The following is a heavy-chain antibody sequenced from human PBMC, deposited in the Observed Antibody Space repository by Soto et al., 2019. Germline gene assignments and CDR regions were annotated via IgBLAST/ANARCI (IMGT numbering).Heavy chain of an antibody. CDR2: ITHAGSKK. J-gene: IGHJ4*02. CDR1: GFTFSANW. D-gene: IGHD2-2*03. Sequence: GGSLRLSCATSGFTFSANWMSWVRQAPGKGLEWVASITHAGSKKYYVDSVKGRFTISRDDTENSLFLQMNSLRAEDTALYYCARDTWISGATDDFWGQGTQVTVS. V-gene: IGHV3-7*01. CDR3: ARDTWISGATDDF.